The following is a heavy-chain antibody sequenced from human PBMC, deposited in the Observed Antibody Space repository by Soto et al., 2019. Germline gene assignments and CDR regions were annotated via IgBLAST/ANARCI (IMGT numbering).Heavy chain of an antibody. Sequence: EVQLVESGGGLVQPGGSLRLSCAVSGLIVSNNYMSWVRQAPGKGLEWVSIIYSGGSTYYADSVKGRFTISRHNSKNTLNLHMNSLRTEDTAVYYCARADGYNADFDYWGQGTLVTVS. D-gene: IGHD5-12*01. CDR2: IYSGGST. J-gene: IGHJ4*02. CDR3: ARADGYNADFDY. V-gene: IGHV3-53*04. CDR1: GLIVSNNY.